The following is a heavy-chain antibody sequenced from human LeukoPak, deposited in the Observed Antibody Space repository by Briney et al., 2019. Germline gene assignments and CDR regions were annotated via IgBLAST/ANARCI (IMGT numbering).Heavy chain of an antibody. CDR2: IIPIFGTA. J-gene: IGHJ4*02. V-gene: IGHV1-69*05. D-gene: IGHD2-2*02. CDR3: ATKRGYCGSTDCYTFDY. CDR1: GGTFSSYA. Sequence: ASVKVSCKASGGTFSSYAISWVRQAPGQGLEWMGGIIPIFGTANYAQKFQDRVTITTDESTSTAYMELSSLRSEDTAVYYCATKRGYCGSTDCYTFDYWGQGTLVTVSS.